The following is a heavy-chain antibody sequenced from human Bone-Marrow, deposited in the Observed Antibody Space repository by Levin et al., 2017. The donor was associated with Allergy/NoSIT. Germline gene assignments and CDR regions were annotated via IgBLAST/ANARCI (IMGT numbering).Heavy chain of an antibody. CDR3: AQEVKFGGYTYYFDY. J-gene: IGHJ4*01. Sequence: PGGSLRLSCAASGFTFRDYPMTWVRQAPGKGLEWVSSIGGDGSTYYGESVKGRFIISRDNSMNTLHLHMNSLRAEDTAVYYCAQEVKFGGYTYYFDYWGHGTLVTVSS. V-gene: IGHV3-23*01. CDR1: GFTFRDYP. D-gene: IGHD3-10*01. CDR2: IGGDGST.